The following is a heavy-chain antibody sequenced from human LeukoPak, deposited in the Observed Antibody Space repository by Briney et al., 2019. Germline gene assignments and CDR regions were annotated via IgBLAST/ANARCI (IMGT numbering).Heavy chain of an antibody. D-gene: IGHD6-13*01. CDR2: ISGSGGST. CDR3: ANQYSSSWYYFDY. CDR1: GFTFTSYT. J-gene: IGHJ4*02. V-gene: IGHV3-23*01. Sequence: GGSLRLPCAASGFTFTSYTMSWVRQAPGKGLEWVSAISGSGGSTYYADSAMGRFTISRDNSKNTLYLQMNSLRAEDTAVYYCANQYSSSWYYFDYWGQGTLVTVSS.